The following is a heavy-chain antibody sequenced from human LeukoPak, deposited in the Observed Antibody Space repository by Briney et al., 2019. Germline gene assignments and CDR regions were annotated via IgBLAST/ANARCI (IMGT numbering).Heavy chain of an antibody. CDR2: ISWDGAST. J-gene: IGHJ4*02. CDR1: GFTFDDYA. Sequence: GGSLRLSCAASGFTFDDYAMHWVRQAPGKGLAWDSLISWDGASTYYVDSVKGRFTISRDNSKNSLHLQMNSLRAEDTAFYYCAKDYSGSGSYSRFDFWGQGTLVTVSS. CDR3: AKDYSGSGSYSRFDF. D-gene: IGHD3-10*01. V-gene: IGHV3-43D*03.